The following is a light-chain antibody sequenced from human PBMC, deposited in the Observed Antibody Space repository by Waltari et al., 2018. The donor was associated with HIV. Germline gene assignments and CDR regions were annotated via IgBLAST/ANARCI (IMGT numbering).Light chain of an antibody. V-gene: IGKV3-11*01. J-gene: IGKJ4*01. CDR3: QQRTNWPLT. CDR2: GTS. CDR1: QSVSSH. Sequence: ETVLTHPPAPLSLSPGEIATLYCRASQSVSSHLGWYQQKRGQAPRLLIYGTSTRATGIPARFSGRGSGTDFTLTISSLEPEDFAVYYCQQRTNWPLTFGGGTKVEIK.